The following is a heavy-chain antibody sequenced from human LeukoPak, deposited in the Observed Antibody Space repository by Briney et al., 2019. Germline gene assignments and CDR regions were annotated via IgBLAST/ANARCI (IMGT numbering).Heavy chain of an antibody. J-gene: IGHJ6*02. V-gene: IGHV3-30-3*01. CDR3: ARDLAYSSSWYYYYGMDV. CDR2: VRNDGGDK. D-gene: IGHD6-13*01. CDR1: GFIFGHYA. Sequence: GGSLRLSCAASGFIFGHYAVHWVRQAPGKGLEWVAVVRNDGGDKYYADSVKGRFIVSRDNSKNTLYLQMNNLRPEDTAVYYCARDLAYSSSWYYYYGMDVWGQGTTVTVSS.